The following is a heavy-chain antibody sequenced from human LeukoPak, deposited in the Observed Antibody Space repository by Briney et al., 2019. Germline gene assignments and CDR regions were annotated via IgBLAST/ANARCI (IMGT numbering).Heavy chain of an antibody. D-gene: IGHD3-9*01. CDR1: GYTFTGYY. CDR3: ASLLRYFDWFDAFDI. Sequence: ASVKVSCKASGYTFTGYYMHWVRQAPGQGLEWMGWINPNSGGTNYAQKFQGRVTMTRDTSISAAYMELSRLRSDDTAVYYCASLLRYFDWFDAFDIWGQGTMVTVSS. J-gene: IGHJ3*02. CDR2: INPNSGGT. V-gene: IGHV1-2*02.